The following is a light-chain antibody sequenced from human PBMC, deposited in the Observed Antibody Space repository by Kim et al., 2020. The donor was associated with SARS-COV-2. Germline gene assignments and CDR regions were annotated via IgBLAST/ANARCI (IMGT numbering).Light chain of an antibody. J-gene: IGLJ3*02. V-gene: IGLV2-14*03. CDR1: ISNIGTYNY. CDR3: SSFTTRSTLV. Sequence: GQSITSSGTGTISNIGTYNYVSWHQQHPGKAPKLMIYDVNKRPSGISSRFSGSKSGSTASLTISGLQSEDEADYYCSSFTTRSTLVFGGGTKVTVL. CDR2: DVN.